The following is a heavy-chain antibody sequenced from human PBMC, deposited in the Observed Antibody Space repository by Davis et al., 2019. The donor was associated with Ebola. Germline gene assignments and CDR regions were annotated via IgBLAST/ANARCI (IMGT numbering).Heavy chain of an antibody. CDR2: IRSKANSYAT. CDR3: AKARVDSGSNPIFDC. CDR1: GFTFSGSA. J-gene: IGHJ4*02. D-gene: IGHD1-26*01. Sequence: GESLKISCAASGFTFSGSAMHWVRQASGKGLEWVGRIRSKANSYATAYAASVKGRFTISRDDSKNTAYLQMNSLKTEDTAVYYCAKARVDSGSNPIFDCWGRGTLVTVSS. V-gene: IGHV3-73*01.